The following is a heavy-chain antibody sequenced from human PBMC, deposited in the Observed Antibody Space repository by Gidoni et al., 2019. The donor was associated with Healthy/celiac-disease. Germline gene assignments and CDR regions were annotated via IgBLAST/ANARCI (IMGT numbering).Heavy chain of an antibody. J-gene: IGHJ4*02. V-gene: IGHV3-48*03. CDR3: ARDTAMVEVFAY. D-gene: IGHD5-18*01. Sequence: EVQLVESGGGLVQPGGSLRLSCADSGFTFSSYEMNWVRQAPGKGLGWVSYISSSGSTIYYADSVKGRFTISRDNAKNSLYLQMNSLRAEDTAVYYCARDTAMVEVFAYWGQGTLVTVSS. CDR2: ISSSGSTI. CDR1: GFTFSSYE.